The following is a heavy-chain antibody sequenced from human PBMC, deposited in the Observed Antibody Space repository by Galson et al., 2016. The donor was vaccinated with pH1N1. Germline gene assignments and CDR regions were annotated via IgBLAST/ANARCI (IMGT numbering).Heavy chain of an antibody. Sequence: SVKVSCKASGYTFTRYYMHWVRQAPGQGLEWVGIIYPRDGGAVYAQRLQGRVTLTRDTSTNTVYMELTSLRPDDTAVYYCAAPHSPRYDFDFWGQGTMVTVSS. J-gene: IGHJ3*01. D-gene: IGHD1-26*01. CDR3: AAPHSPRYDFDF. CDR2: IYPRDGGA. CDR1: GYTFTRYY. V-gene: IGHV1-46*03.